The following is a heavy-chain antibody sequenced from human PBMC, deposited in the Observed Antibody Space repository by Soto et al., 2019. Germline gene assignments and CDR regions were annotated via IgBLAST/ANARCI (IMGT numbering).Heavy chain of an antibody. D-gene: IGHD3-16*01. CDR2: ITSKSTTI. Sequence: LRLSCVASGFTFTSYSMNWVRQAPGQGLEWVSYITSKSTTIKYADSVKGRFTVSRDNAKNSLYLQLNSLRDEDTAVYYCAREMGACSDSSCYPGPYDSWGQGTLVTVSS. CDR3: AREMGACSDSSCYPGPYDS. J-gene: IGHJ5*02. CDR1: GFTFTSYS. V-gene: IGHV3-48*02.